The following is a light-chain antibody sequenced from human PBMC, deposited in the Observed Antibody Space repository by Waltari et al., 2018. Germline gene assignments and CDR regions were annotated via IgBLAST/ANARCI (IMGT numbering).Light chain of an antibody. V-gene: IGLV3-25*03. CDR1: ALPNQY. J-gene: IGLJ2*01. Sequence: SYELTQPPSVSVSPGQTARITCSGDALPNQYAYWYQQKPGQAPGVVIYKDSGRPSGIPGRFPGSTSGTKVTWTISGVQAEDEADYYCQSTDSSGTSVVFGGGTKLTVL. CDR3: QSTDSSGTSVV. CDR2: KDS.